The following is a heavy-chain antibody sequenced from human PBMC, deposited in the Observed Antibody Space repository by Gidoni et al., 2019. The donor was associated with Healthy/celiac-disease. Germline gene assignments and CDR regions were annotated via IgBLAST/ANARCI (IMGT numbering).Heavy chain of an antibody. Sequence: QVQLQQSGPGLVKPSQTLSLTCAISGDSVSRNSHAWNWIRQSPSRGLEWLGRTYYRSKWYNDYAVSVKSRITINPDTSKNQFSLQLNSVTPEDTAVYYCARARSRITGPTHLFDYWGQGTLVTVSS. D-gene: IGHD1-7*01. CDR3: ARARSRITGPTHLFDY. J-gene: IGHJ4*02. CDR1: GDSVSRNSHA. CDR2: TYYRSKWYN. V-gene: IGHV6-1*01.